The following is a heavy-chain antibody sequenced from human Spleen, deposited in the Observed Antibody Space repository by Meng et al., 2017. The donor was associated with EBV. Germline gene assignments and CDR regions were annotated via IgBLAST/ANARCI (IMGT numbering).Heavy chain of an antibody. D-gene: IGHD1-26*01. V-gene: IGHV2-5*02. CDR2: IYWDDER. CDR1: GFSFATGEVG. CDR3: VYRLPKTYYFTY. J-gene: IGHJ4*02. Sequence: QLNLKESGPTLVQPTQTLTLTCTFSGFSFATGEVGVGWIRQSPGTALEWLALIYWDDERLYIPSLKNRLTISKDTSKNQVVLRMTNMDTVDTATYFCVYRLPKTYYFTYWGQGTLVTVSS.